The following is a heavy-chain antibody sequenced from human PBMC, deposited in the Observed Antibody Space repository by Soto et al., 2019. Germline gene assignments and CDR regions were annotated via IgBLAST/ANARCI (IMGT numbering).Heavy chain of an antibody. J-gene: IGHJ6*02. CDR3: ARPVYSGSYYYYYGMDV. CDR2: IIPIFGTA. Sequence: SMKVSCKASGGTFSSYAISWVRQAPGQGLEWMGGIIPIFGTANYAQKFQGRVTITADESTSTAYMELSSLRSEDTAVHYCARPVYSGSYYYYYGMDVWGQGTTVTVSS. CDR1: GGTFSSYA. D-gene: IGHD1-26*01. V-gene: IGHV1-69*13.